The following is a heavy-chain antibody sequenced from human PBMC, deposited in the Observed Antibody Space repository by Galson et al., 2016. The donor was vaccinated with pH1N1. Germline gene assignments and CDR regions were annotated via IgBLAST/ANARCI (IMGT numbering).Heavy chain of an antibody. CDR3: ARQNDYGDYRGDALDI. D-gene: IGHD4-17*01. Sequence: QSGAEVKKPGESLKISCKGSGYRFSSSWIGWVRQMPGKGLEWMGIIYLGGSHIRYRPSFQGQVTISADKSSNIVYLQWSSLRASDTAIYYCARQNDYGDYRGDALDIWGQGTMVTVSS. CDR2: IYLGGSHI. CDR1: GYRFSSSW. J-gene: IGHJ3*02. V-gene: IGHV5-51*01.